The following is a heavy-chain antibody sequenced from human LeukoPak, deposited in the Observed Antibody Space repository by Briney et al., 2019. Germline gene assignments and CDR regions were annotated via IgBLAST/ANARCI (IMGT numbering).Heavy chain of an antibody. CDR1: GYTFTSYD. CDR2: INPNSGGT. D-gene: IGHD3-22*01. Sequence: ASVKVSCKASGYTFTSYDINWVRQAPGQGLEWMGWINPNSGGTNYAQKFQGRVTMTSDTSISTAYMELSRLRSDDTAVYYCARDGWLLLPFGYWGQGTLVTVSS. CDR3: ARDGWLLLPFGY. J-gene: IGHJ4*02. V-gene: IGHV1-2*02.